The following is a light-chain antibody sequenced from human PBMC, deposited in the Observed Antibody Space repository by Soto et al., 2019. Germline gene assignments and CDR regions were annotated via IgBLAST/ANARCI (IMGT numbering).Light chain of an antibody. Sequence: AIQMTQSPYSLSASVGDRVTITCRASQDIRNDLGWYQQKPGKAPKLLIYAASSLHIGVPSRFSGSLSGTVFTLIISSLPSEESAIDYCLQDYGYPRTFGQGTKVVVK. CDR2: AAS. CDR1: QDIRND. CDR3: LQDYGYPRT. V-gene: IGKV1-6*01. J-gene: IGKJ1*01.